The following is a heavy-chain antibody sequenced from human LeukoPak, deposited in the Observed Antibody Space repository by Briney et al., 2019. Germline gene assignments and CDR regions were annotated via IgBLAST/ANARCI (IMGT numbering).Heavy chain of an antibody. D-gene: IGHD6-13*01. J-gene: IGHJ6*03. CDR1: GYTFTSYG. CDR3: ARDGLGSSWSAYYYYMDV. Sequence: GASVTVSCKASGYTFTSYGISWVRQAPGQGLEWMGWISAYNGNTNYAQKLQGRVTMTTDTSTSTAYMELRSLRSDDTAVYYCARDGLGSSWSAYYYYMDVWGKGTTVTVSS. CDR2: ISAYNGNT. V-gene: IGHV1-18*01.